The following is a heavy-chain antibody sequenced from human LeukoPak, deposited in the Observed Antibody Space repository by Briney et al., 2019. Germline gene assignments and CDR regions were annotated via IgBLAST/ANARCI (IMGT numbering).Heavy chain of an antibody. J-gene: IGHJ4*02. Sequence: PGGSPRLSCAASGFTFNIYWMSWVRQAPGKGLEWVANINQDGSEKYYVDSVKGRFTISRDNAKNSLYLQMNSLRAEDTAVYYCARDKSYGDSEDYWGQGTLVTVSS. CDR1: GFTFNIYW. CDR3: ARDKSYGDSEDY. CDR2: INQDGSEK. D-gene: IGHD2-21*02. V-gene: IGHV3-7*05.